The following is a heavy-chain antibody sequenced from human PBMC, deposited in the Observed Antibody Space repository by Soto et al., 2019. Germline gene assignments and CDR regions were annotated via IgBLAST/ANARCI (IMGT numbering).Heavy chain of an antibody. D-gene: IGHD5-12*01. J-gene: IGHJ6*02. CDR3: ARDYGGFDNGLDV. V-gene: IGHV4-59*01. CDR1: GDSIRSYY. CDR2: IYYSGST. Sequence: PSETLSLTCTVSGDSIRSYYWTWIRQPPGKGLELIGYIYYSGSTRYNPSLKSRVTISVDMSKNQFSLKLSSVIAADTAVYYCARDYGGFDNGLDVWGQGTEVTVYS.